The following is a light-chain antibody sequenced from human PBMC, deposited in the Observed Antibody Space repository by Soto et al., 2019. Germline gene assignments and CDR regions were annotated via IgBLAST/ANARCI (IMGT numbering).Light chain of an antibody. CDR3: QQRSKFLWT. CDR2: DTS. CDR1: QSVSNY. V-gene: IGKV3-11*01. Sequence: EIVLTQSPATLSLSPGERATLCCRASQSVSNYLAWYQQKPGQAPRLLMYDTSNRAPGIPARFSGSGSGTDFTLTISSLEPEDFAVYFCQQRSKFLWTFGQGTKVEI. J-gene: IGKJ1*01.